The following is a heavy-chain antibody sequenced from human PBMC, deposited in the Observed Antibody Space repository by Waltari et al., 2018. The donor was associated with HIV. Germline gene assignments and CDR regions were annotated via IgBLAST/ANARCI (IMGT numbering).Heavy chain of an antibody. V-gene: IGHV3-73*02. Sequence: EVQLLESGGGLVQPGGSLKLSCSASGFTLSGSAMIWVRQASGKGGDWVGRMTTKSDIYGTALDPSLRGRFTIYRDESKNTGYLQMNGMKPEDTAGYYGKSQDSVRGGNAFDIWGPGTMVTVAS. J-gene: IGHJ3*02. D-gene: IGHD3-10*01. CDR1: GFTLSGSA. CDR2: MTTKSDIYGT. CDR3: KSQDSVRGGNAFDI.